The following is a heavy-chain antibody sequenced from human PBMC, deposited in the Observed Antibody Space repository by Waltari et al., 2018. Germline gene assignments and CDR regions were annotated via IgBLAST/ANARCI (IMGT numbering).Heavy chain of an antibody. CDR3: ARALSGLDY. CDR1: GGSISSGSYY. D-gene: IGHD1-26*01. V-gene: IGHV4-61*02. CDR2: IYTSGST. Sequence: QVQLQESGPGLVKPSQTLSLTCTVSGGSISSGSYYWSWIRQPAGKGLEWIGRIYTSGSTNYTPSLKSRVTISVDTSKNQFALKLSSVTAADTAVYYCARALSGLDYWGQGTRVTVSS. J-gene: IGHJ4*02.